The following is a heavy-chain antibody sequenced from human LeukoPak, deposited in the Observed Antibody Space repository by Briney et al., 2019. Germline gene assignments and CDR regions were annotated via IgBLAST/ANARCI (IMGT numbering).Heavy chain of an antibody. CDR1: GFTFSSYA. CDR3: AKGLEGVVVITNFDY. J-gene: IGHJ4*02. Sequence: PGGSLRLSCAASGFTFSSYAVSWVRQAPGKGLEWVSAISGSGGSTYYADSVKGRFTISRDNSKNTLYLQMNSLRAEDTAVYYCAKGLEGVVVITNFDYWGQGTLVTVSS. V-gene: IGHV3-23*01. D-gene: IGHD3-22*01. CDR2: ISGSGGST.